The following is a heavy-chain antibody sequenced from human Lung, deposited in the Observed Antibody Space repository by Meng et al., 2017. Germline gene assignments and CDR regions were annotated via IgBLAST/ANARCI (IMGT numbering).Heavy chain of an antibody. Sequence: HVQLVQSGADVKKPGASVQVPCKASGYTFTAYYLHGVRQAAGQGLEWRGQINPNSGGTTFAQKFQGRVIMTRDTSISTAYMELSSLGFDDTAVYYCAKALGWGSSPDYWGQGILVTVSS. CDR1: GYTFTAYY. V-gene: IGHV1-2*06. CDR2: INPNSGGT. J-gene: IGHJ4*02. D-gene: IGHD2-21*01. CDR3: AKALGWGSSPDY.